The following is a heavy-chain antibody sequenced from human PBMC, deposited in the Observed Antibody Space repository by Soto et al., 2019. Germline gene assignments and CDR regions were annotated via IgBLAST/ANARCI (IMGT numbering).Heavy chain of an antibody. Sequence: QMQLRESGPGLVKPSGTLSLTCTVSGASINSSAWWSWVRQAPGRGLEWIGDIYRGGNTNYNPSLKSRLIVSIDKSKHQFSLNLNSVTAADTAIYSCARDKGGTSTSWGQGALVTVSS. J-gene: IGHJ5*02. CDR2: IYRGGNT. D-gene: IGHD1-7*01. CDR1: GASINSSAW. CDR3: ARDKGGTSTS. V-gene: IGHV4-4*02.